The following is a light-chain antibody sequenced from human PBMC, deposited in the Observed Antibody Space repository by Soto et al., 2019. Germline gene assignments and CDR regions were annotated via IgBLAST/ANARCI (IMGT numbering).Light chain of an antibody. Sequence: QSVLAQPASVSGSPGQSITISCAGTNRDVGGYNYVSWYQQYPGKAPKLIIYEVTYRPSGVSKRFSGSKSGNTASLTISGLQAEDEADYYCSSYSSSSALDVIFGGGTKVTVL. CDR2: EVT. CDR3: SSYSSSSALDVI. V-gene: IGLV2-14*01. CDR1: NRDVGGYNY. J-gene: IGLJ2*01.